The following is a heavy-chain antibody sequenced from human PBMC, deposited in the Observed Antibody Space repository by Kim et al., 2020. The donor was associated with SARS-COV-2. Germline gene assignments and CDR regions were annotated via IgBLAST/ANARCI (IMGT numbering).Heavy chain of an antibody. D-gene: IGHD3-10*02. J-gene: IGHJ4*02. CDR3: ARVATIVRKRDY. V-gene: IGHV4-30-2*04. CDR2: T. Sequence: TYSNPSLYSRAPISIDTSKNQFSLTLTSVTAADTAIYFCARVATIVRKRDYWGQGTLVTVSS.